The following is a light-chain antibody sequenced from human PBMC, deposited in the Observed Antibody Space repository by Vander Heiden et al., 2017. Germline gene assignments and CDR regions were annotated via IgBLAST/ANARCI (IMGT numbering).Light chain of an antibody. CDR1: QPIHKW. V-gene: IGKV1-5*01. CDR2: DAS. CDR3: QQDDTFPWT. J-gene: IGKJ1*01. Sequence: DIQMTQAPSTLSTSVEDRVTISCRASQPIHKWLAWYQQKPGKAPELLIDDASTLQSGVPSRFSGGGSGTEFTLTISSLQPDDFATYYCQQDDTFPWTFGRGTKVDI.